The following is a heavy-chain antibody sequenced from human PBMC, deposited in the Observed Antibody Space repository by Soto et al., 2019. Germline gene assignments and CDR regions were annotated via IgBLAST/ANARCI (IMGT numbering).Heavy chain of an antibody. J-gene: IGHJ6*03. CDR3: AKEGGGAFESYYYFMDV. V-gene: IGHV3-23*01. CDR2: ITGSGGVT. D-gene: IGHD3-16*01. CDR1: GFTFSTCA. Sequence: GGSLRLSCEASGFTFSTCAMSWVRQAPGKGLEWVSRITGSGGVTNYADSVEGRFTIFRDNSKNRLYLQMNSLRAEDTALYYCAKEGGGAFESYYYFMDVWGKGTTITVSS.